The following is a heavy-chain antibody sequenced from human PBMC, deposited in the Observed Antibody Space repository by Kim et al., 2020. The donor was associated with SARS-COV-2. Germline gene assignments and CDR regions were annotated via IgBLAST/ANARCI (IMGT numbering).Heavy chain of an antibody. J-gene: IGHJ2*01. CDR1: GFTFSTYD. V-gene: IGHV3-13*04. CDR2: IGTEADT. CDR3: ARGPLGEGIRATKGYFDL. Sequence: GGSLRLSCAASGFTFSTYDMHWVRQGTEKGLEWVSSIGTEADTYYSDSVKDRFTISRENAKDSFYLQMNSLRAEDTAVYYCARGPLGEGIRATKGYFDLWGRGTVVTVSS. D-gene: IGHD3-16*01.